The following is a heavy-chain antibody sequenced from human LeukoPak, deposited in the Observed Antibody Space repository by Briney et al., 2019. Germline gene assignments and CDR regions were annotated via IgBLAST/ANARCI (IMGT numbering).Heavy chain of an antibody. V-gene: IGHV3-23*01. J-gene: IGHJ6*02. D-gene: IGHD6-19*01. CDR3: AKDPVVSRGWGFNGMDV. CDR1: GFTFSIYS. CDR2: ISGRGGST. Sequence: GGSLRLPCAASGFTFSIYSMIWARQAPGKGLEWGSAISGRGGSTYYADSVKGRFTICRDNSKNTLYLQMTSLRAEDTAVYYCAKDPVVSRGWGFNGMDVWGQGTPVTVSS.